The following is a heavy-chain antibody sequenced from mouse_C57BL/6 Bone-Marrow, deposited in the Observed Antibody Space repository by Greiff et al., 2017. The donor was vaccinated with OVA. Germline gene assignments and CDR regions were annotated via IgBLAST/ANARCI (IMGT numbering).Heavy chain of an antibody. J-gene: IGHJ2*01. CDR3: ARREITTVVGDY. D-gene: IGHD1-1*01. Sequence: QVQLQQPGAELVKPGASVKLSCKASGYTFTSYWMHWVKQRPGQGLEWIGMIHPNSGSTNYNEKFKSKATLTVDKSYSTAYMQLSSLTSEDSAVYYCARREITTVVGDYWGQGTTLTVSS. CDR2: IHPNSGST. CDR1: GYTFTSYW. V-gene: IGHV1-64*01.